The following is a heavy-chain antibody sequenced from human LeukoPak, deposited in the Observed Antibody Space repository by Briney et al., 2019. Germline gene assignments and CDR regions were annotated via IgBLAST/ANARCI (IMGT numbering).Heavy chain of an antibody. CDR2: IIPIFGTA. CDR1: GGTFSSYA. D-gene: IGHD4-23*01. V-gene: IGHV1-69*05. CDR3: ASHYGGNSGLLTRYGMDV. Sequence: SVKVSCKASGGTFSSYAISWVRQAPGQGLEWMGGIIPIFGTANYAQKFQGRVTITTDESTSTAYMELSSLRSEDTAVYYCASHYGGNSGLLTRYGMDVWGQGTTVTVSS. J-gene: IGHJ6*02.